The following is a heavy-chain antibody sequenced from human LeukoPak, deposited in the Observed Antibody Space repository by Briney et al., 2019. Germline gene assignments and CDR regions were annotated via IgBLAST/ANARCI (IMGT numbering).Heavy chain of an antibody. CDR1: GYTFTGYY. CDR2: MNPNSGNT. V-gene: IGHV1-8*02. CDR3: ARGFWSGYYEHYYYMDV. Sequence: ASVKVSCKASGYTFTGYYMHWVRQAPGQGLEWMGWMNPNSGNTGYAQKFQGRVTMTRNTSISTAYMELSSLRSEDTAVYYCARGFWSGYYEHYYYMDVWGKGTTVTVSS. D-gene: IGHD3-3*01. J-gene: IGHJ6*03.